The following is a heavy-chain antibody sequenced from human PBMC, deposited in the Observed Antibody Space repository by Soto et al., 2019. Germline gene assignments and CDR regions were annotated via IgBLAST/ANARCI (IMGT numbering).Heavy chain of an antibody. CDR1: GGSISSSSYY. CDR2: IYYSGST. J-gene: IGHJ5*02. V-gene: IGHV4-39*01. Sequence: QLQLQESGPGLVKPSETLSLTCTVSGGSISSSSYYWGWIRQPPGKGLEWIGSIYYSGSTYYNPSLKSRVTISVDTSKNQFSLKLSSVTAADTAVYYCATRLGNWNDVQVYNWFDPWGQGTLVTVSS. D-gene: IGHD1-1*01. CDR3: ATRLGNWNDVQVYNWFDP.